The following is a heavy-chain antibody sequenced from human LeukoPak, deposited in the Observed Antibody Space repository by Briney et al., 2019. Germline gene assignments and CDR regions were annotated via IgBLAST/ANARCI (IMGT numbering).Heavy chain of an antibody. Sequence: PSETLSLTCTVSGGSISSSSYYWGWIRQPPGKGLEWIGSIYYSGSTYYNPSLKSRVTISVDTSKNQFSLKLSSVTAADTAVYYCARVRDYYDSSGLGILWGQGTLVTVSS. D-gene: IGHD3-22*01. J-gene: IGHJ4*02. CDR2: IYYSGST. CDR1: GGSISSSSYY. CDR3: ARVRDYYDSSGLGIL. V-gene: IGHV4-39*01.